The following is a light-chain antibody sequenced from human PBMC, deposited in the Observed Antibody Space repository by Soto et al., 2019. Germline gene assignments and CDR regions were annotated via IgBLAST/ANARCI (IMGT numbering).Light chain of an antibody. CDR1: QGIGDT. CDR3: QHYVTWPLT. CDR2: DTS. Sequence: EIVITQSPPTLSVSQREGATLSCRASQGIGDTLAWYQQKPGQTPRLLIYDTSIRATGVPARFSGSRSGAEFTLTISSLQSEDFAVYYCQHYVTWPLTFGGGTKVDIK. V-gene: IGKV3-15*01. J-gene: IGKJ4*01.